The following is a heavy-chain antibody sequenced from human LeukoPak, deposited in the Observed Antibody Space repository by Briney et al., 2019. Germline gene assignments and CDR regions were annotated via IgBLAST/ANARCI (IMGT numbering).Heavy chain of an antibody. CDR1: GFTFSSYA. Sequence: GRSLRLSCAASGFTFSSYAMSWVRQAPGKGLEWVSAISGSGGSTYYADSVKGRFTISSDNSKNTVYLQMNSLRAEDTAVYYCARGETSSYDYWGQGTLVTVSS. CDR2: ISGSGGST. D-gene: IGHD2-2*01. J-gene: IGHJ4*02. V-gene: IGHV3-23*01. CDR3: ARGETSSYDY.